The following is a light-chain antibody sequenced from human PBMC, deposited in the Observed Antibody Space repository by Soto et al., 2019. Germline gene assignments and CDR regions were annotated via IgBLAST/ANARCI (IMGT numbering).Light chain of an antibody. Sequence: EIVWTQSPATLSLSRGERATLPCRASQSVKTFLVWYQQRPCQAHRLLIYDASHRAAGIPARFSGSGFGTDFTLTISSLEPEDAAVYYGQQRSNWPTITFSPGTRLEIK. CDR1: QSVKTF. V-gene: IGKV3-11*01. CDR2: DAS. CDR3: QQRSNWPTIT. J-gene: IGKJ5*01.